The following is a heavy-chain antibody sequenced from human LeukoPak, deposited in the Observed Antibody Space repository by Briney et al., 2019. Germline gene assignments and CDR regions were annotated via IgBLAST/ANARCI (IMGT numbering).Heavy chain of an antibody. J-gene: IGHJ4*02. CDR2: ISSSSSAI. V-gene: IGHV3-48*01. CDR1: GFAFSTYT. CDR3: ARIKAGYYCEGTGCFFDY. D-gene: IGHD3-22*01. Sequence: PGGSLRLSCAASGFAFSTYTMNWVRQAPGKGLEWISHISSSSSAIYYADSVKGRFTISRDNAKDSLYLQMNSLRVEDTAVYYCARIKAGYYCEGTGCFFDYWGQGTLVTVSS.